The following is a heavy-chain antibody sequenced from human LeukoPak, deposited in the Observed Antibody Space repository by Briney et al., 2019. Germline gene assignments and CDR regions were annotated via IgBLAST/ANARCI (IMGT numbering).Heavy chain of an antibody. J-gene: IGHJ4*02. Sequence: GGSLRLSCAASGFTFSNYAMSWVRQAPGKGLEWVSAISGSGGSTYYADSVKGRFTISRDNSKHTLYLQMNSLRAEDTAIYYCTYYCGGDCLVDYWGQGTLVTVSS. CDR1: GFTFSNYA. CDR3: TYYCGGDCLVDY. V-gene: IGHV3-23*01. CDR2: ISGSGGST. D-gene: IGHD2-21*02.